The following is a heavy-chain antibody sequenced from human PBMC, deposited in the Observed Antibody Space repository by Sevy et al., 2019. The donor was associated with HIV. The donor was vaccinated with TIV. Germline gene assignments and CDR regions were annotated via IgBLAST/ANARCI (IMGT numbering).Heavy chain of an antibody. Sequence: SETLSLTCTVSGGSISSYYWSWIRQPAGKGLEWIGRIYTSGSTNYNPSLKSRVTMSVDTSKNQFSLKLSSVTAADTAVYYCARGYIVVVPAAIGTYYYYGMDVWGQGTTVTVSS. J-gene: IGHJ6*02. CDR2: IYTSGST. V-gene: IGHV4-4*07. CDR1: GGSISSYY. D-gene: IGHD2-2*02. CDR3: ARGYIVVVPAAIGTYYYYGMDV.